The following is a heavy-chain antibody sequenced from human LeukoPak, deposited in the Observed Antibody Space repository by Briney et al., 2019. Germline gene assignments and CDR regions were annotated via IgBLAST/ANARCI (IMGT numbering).Heavy chain of an antibody. CDR1: GFTFSSYW. Sequence: GGSLRLSCAASGFTFSSYWMSWVRQAPGKGLEWVANIKQDGSEKYYVDSVKGRFTISRDNAKNSLYLQMNSLRADDTALYYCARGGEIAVAGDFDYWGQATLVTVSS. CDR3: ARGGEIAVAGDFDY. V-gene: IGHV3-7*03. CDR2: IKQDGSEK. J-gene: IGHJ4*02. D-gene: IGHD6-19*01.